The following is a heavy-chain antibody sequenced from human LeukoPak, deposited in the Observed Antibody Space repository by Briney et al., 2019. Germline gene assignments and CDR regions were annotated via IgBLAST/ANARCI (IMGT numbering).Heavy chain of an antibody. CDR3: ARAKEYYDSSAGYFDY. V-gene: IGHV4-34*01. CDR2: INHSGST. J-gene: IGHJ4*02. CDR1: GGSFSGYY. D-gene: IGHD3-22*01. Sequence: SETLSLTCAVYGGSFSGYYWSWIRQPPGKGLEWIGEINHSGSTNYNPSLKSRVTISVDTSKNQFSLKLSSVTAVDTAVYYCARAKEYYDSSAGYFDYWGQGTLVTVSS.